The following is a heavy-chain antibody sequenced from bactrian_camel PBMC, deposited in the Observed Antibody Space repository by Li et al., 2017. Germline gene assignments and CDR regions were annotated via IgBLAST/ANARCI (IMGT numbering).Heavy chain of an antibody. D-gene: IGHD3*01. Sequence: HVQLVESGGGSVQAGGSLTLSCSTPVSTTSSNCLGWFRQDAGKEREMVAIIRTGGGQTYYAKTVEGRFTISQDLAKSTMYLQMNSLKPEDTAVYYCAADRGITDSCYVSEFTHWGQGTQVTV. CDR3: AADRGITDSCYVSEFTH. V-gene: IGHV3S54*01. J-gene: IGHJ4*01. CDR2: IRTGGGQT. CDR1: VSTTSSNC.